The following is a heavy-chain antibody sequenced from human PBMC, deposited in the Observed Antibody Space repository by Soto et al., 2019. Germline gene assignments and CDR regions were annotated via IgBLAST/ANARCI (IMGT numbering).Heavy chain of an antibody. CDR1: GGSISSSSYY. J-gene: IGHJ3*02. CDR2: IYYSGST. CDR3: ARQSITIFGVVITADAFDI. D-gene: IGHD3-3*01. Sequence: QLQLQESGPGLVKPSETLSLTCTVSGGSISSSSYYWGWIRQPPGKGLEWIGSIYYSGSTYYNPSLKSRVTISVDTSKNQFSLKLSSVTAADTAVYYCARQSITIFGVVITADAFDIWGQGTMVTVSS. V-gene: IGHV4-39*01.